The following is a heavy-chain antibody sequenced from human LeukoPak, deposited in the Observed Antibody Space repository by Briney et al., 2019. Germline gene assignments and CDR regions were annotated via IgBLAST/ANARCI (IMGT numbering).Heavy chain of an antibody. CDR1: GFTFSSYA. CDR2: ISGSGGST. V-gene: IGHV3-23*01. D-gene: IGHD2-2*01. J-gene: IGHJ4*02. Sequence: QPGGSLILSCAASGFTFSSYAMSWVRQAPGKGLEWVSAISGSGGSTYYADSVKGRFTISRDNSKNTLYLQMNSLRAEDTAVYYCAKDDLGYCSSTSCYAGYFDYWGQGTLVTVSS. CDR3: AKDDLGYCSSTSCYAGYFDY.